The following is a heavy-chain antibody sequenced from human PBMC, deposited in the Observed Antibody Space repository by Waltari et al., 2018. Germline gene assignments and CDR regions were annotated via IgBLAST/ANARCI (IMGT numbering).Heavy chain of an antibody. CDR3: ARDLFYDFWSAPRGDAFDI. Sequence: EVQLVESGGGLVQPGGSLRLSCAASGFTFSSYSMNWVRQAPGKGLEWVSYISSSSTIYYADSVKGRFTISRDNAKNSLYLQMNSLRAEDTAVYYCARDLFYDFWSAPRGDAFDIWGQGTMVTVSS. D-gene: IGHD3-3*01. J-gene: IGHJ3*02. CDR2: ISSSSTI. V-gene: IGHV3-48*04. CDR1: GFTFSSYS.